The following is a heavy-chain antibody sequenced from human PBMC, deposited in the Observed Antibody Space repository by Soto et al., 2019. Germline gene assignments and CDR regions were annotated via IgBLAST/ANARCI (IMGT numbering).Heavy chain of an antibody. J-gene: IGHJ4*02. CDR1: GYTFINYG. V-gene: IGHV1-18*01. CDR2: ISAYNGNT. Sequence: ASVKVSCKASGYTFINYGINWVRQAPGQGLEWMGWISAYNGNTNYAQKLQGRVTMTTDTSTSTAYMELRSLRSDDTAVYFCARGWFGEFLYYFDYWGQGTLVTVSS. D-gene: IGHD3-10*01. CDR3: ARGWFGEFLYYFDY.